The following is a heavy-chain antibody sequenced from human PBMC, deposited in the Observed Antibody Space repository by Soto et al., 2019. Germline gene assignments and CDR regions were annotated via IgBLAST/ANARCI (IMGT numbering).Heavy chain of an antibody. CDR2: IWYDGSNK. J-gene: IGHJ4*02. CDR1: GFTFSSYG. Sequence: QVQLVESGGGVVQPGRSLRLSCAASGFTFSSYGMHWVRQAPGKGLEWVAVIWYDGSNKYYADSVKGRFTISRDNSKNTLYLQMNSRRAEDTAVYYCASLGVVAAPPGFDYWGQGTLVTVSS. D-gene: IGHD2-2*01. CDR3: ASLGVVAAPPGFDY. V-gene: IGHV3-33*01.